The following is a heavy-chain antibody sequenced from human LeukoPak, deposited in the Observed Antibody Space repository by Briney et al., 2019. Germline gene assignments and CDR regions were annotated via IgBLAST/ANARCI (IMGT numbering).Heavy chain of an antibody. D-gene: IGHD1-26*01. Sequence: GGSLRLSCAASGFTFSSYEMNWVRQAPGKGLEWVSYISSSGSTIYYADSVKGRFTISRDNAKNSLYLQMNSPRAEDTAVYYCARKGLRIAGFDPWGQGTLVTVSS. CDR1: GFTFSSYE. CDR2: ISSSGSTI. V-gene: IGHV3-48*03. J-gene: IGHJ5*02. CDR3: ARKGLRIAGFDP.